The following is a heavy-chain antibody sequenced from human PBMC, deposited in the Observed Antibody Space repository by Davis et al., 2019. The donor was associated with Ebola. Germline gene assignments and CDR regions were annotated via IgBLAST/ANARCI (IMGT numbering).Heavy chain of an antibody. CDR1: GGTFSSYG. Sequence: SVKVSCKASGGTFSSYGISWVRQAPGQGPDWMGGIIPVFGIPKYAQKFQGRVTITADESTSTAYMELSSLTSDDTAVYYCARNPLVAAPPDYSYHYYMDVWGEGTTVTVSS. J-gene: IGHJ6*03. D-gene: IGHD5-12*01. CDR3: ARNPLVAAPPDYSYHYYMDV. V-gene: IGHV1-69*13. CDR2: IIPVFGIP.